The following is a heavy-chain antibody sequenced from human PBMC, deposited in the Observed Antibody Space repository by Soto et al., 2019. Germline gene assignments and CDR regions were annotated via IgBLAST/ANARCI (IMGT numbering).Heavy chain of an antibody. CDR2: MNPNSGNT. CDR1: GGTFSSYG. Sequence: ASVKVSCKGSGGTFSSYGINWVRQATGQGLEWMGWMNPNSGNTGYAQKFQGRVTMTRNTSISTAYMELSSLRSEDTAVYYCARSPLGRSGPDYWGQGTLVTVSS. V-gene: IGHV1-8*02. CDR3: ARSPLGRSGPDY. D-gene: IGHD6-19*01. J-gene: IGHJ4*02.